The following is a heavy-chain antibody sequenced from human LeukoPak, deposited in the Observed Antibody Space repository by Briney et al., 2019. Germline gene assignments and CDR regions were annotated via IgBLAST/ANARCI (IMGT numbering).Heavy chain of an antibody. CDR3: ARVRCSGGSCRRMWYFDL. CDR2: IYYSGST. J-gene: IGHJ2*01. D-gene: IGHD2-15*01. V-gene: IGHV4-39*07. CDR1: GGSISSSSYY. Sequence: SETLSLTCTVSGGSISSSSYYWGWIRQPPGKGLEWIGSIYYSGSTYYNPSLKSRVTISVDTSKNQFSLKLSSVTAADTAVYYCARVRCSGGSCRRMWYFDLWGRGTLVTVSS.